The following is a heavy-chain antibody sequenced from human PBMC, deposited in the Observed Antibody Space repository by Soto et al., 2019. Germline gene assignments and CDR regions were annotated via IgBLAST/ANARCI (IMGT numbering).Heavy chain of an antibody. CDR2: ISPSGGST. CDR1: GYTFTSYY. Sequence: ASVKVSCKASGYTFTSYYMLWVRQAPGQGIEGMGMISPSGGSTSYAQKFQGRVTMTRDTSTSTVYMELSSLRSDYTAVYYCASVAVVTHAFDIWGQGTMVTVS. V-gene: IGHV1-46*01. CDR3: ASVAVVTHAFDI. J-gene: IGHJ3*02. D-gene: IGHD2-21*02.